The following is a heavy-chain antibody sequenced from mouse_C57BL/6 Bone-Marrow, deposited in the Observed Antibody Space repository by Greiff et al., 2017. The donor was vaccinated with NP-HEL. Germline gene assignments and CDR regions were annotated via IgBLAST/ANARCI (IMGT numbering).Heavy chain of an antibody. J-gene: IGHJ3*01. V-gene: IGHV1-42*01. D-gene: IGHD2-4*01. CDR1: GYSFTGYY. CDR2: INPSTGGT. CDR3: AYYDYDEGAWFAY. Sequence: EVKLVESGPELVKPGASVKISCKASGYSFTGYYMNWVKQSPEKSLEWIGEINPSTGGTTYNQKFKAKATLTVDKSSSTAYMQLKSLTSEDSAVYYCAYYDYDEGAWFAYWGQGTLVTVSA.